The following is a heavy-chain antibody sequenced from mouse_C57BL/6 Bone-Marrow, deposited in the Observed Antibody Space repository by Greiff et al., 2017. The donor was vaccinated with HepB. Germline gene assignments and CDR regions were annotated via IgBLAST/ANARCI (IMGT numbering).Heavy chain of an antibody. V-gene: IGHV7-3*01. CDR3: ARWATVVEGYAMDD. CDR2: IRNKANGYTT. D-gene: IGHD1-1*01. J-gene: IGHJ4*01. CDR1: GFTFTDYY. Sequence: DVQLVESGGGLVQPGGSLSLSCAASGFTFTDYYMSWVRQPPGKALEWLGFIRNKANGYTTEYSASVKGRFTISRDNSQSILYLQMNALRAEDSATYYCARWATVVEGYAMDDWGQGTSVTVSS.